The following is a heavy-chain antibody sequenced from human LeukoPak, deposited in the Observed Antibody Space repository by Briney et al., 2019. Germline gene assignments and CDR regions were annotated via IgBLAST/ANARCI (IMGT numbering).Heavy chain of an antibody. CDR2: IYYSGST. CDR3: ARGRWPYYFDY. CDR1: GGFISRNY. D-gene: IGHD1-26*01. J-gene: IGHJ4*02. V-gene: IGHV4-59*08. Sequence: SETPSLTCTVSGGFISRNYWSWIRQPPGKVLEWIGYIYYSGSTNYNTSLKSRVTRSVATSNNQFYLKLSSVTAADTAVYYCARGRWPYYFDYWGQGTLVTVSS.